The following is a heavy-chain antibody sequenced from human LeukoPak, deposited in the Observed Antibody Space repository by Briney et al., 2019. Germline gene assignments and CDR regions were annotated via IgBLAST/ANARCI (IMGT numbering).Heavy chain of an antibody. J-gene: IGHJ4*02. CDR2: IIPIFGTA. D-gene: IGHD3-22*01. CDR1: GGTFISYA. V-gene: IGHV1-69*13. Sequence: ASVKVSCKASGGTFISYAISWVRQAPGQGLEWMGGIIPIFGTANYAQKFQGRVTITADESTSTAYMELSSLRSEDTAVYYCARAGDGSHYYDSSGYYDLPFDYWGQGTLVTVSS. CDR3: ARAGDGSHYYDSSGYYDLPFDY.